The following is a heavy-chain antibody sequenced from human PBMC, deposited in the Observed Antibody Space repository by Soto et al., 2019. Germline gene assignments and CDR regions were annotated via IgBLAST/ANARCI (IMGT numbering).Heavy chain of an antibody. D-gene: IGHD3-16*01. V-gene: IGHV1-18*01. CDR2: SSAYNGNT. J-gene: IGHJ4*02. CDR1: GYTFTTFC. Sequence: VQLVQSGAEVKKPGASVKVSCKASGYTFTTFCISWVRQSPGQVLGWMGWSSAYNGNTNYAQNFPGRVTMTPDTSTSTAYMELRSLRSDDTAVYYCARGGTPIDYGGQGTLVTVSS. CDR3: ARGGTPIDY.